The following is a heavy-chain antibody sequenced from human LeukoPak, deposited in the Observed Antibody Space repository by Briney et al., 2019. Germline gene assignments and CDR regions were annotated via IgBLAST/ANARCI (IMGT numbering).Heavy chain of an antibody. CDR1: GGTFTSYA. J-gene: IGHJ4*02. D-gene: IGHD4-23*01. CDR3: AGGLDDYRGIEGGGHFDY. CDR2: IIPVFSTA. V-gene: IGHV1-69*13. Sequence: SVKVSCTASGGTFTSYAISWVRPAPGQGFEWMGAIIPVFSTANYAQQFQGRVTITADDPTSTAYMELSSLRSEDTAVYYCAGGLDDYRGIEGGGHFDYGGQGTVVPVSS.